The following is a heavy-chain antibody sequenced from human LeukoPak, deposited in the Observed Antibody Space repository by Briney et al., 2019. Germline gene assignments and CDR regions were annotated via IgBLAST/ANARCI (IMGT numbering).Heavy chain of an antibody. D-gene: IGHD3-22*01. Sequence: PSETLSLTCTVSGGSISSYCWSWIRQPPGKGLEWIGYIYYSGGTNYNPSLKSRVTISVDTSKNQFSLKLSSVTAADTAVYYCARLDYYDSSGQNAFDIWGQGTMVTVSS. CDR1: GGSISSYC. CDR2: IYYSGGT. J-gene: IGHJ3*02. CDR3: ARLDYYDSSGQNAFDI. V-gene: IGHV4-59*12.